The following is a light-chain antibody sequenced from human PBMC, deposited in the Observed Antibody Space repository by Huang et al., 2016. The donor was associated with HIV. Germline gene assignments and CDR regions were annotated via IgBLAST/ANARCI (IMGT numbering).Light chain of an antibody. Sequence: EIVLTQSPATLSFFPGQRVSLSCRASQNINTHLAWYQQRPGQPPRRLIYDASSGVPGVAARFSGSGSGTDFTLTISSLESEDFATYYCQQRVNGLTFGGGTKV. CDR3: QQRVNGLT. V-gene: IGKV3-11*01. J-gene: IGKJ4*01. CDR2: DAS. CDR1: QNINTH.